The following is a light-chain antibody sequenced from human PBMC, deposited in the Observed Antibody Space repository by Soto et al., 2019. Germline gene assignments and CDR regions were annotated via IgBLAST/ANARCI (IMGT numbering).Light chain of an antibody. CDR3: QQLNSYPWT. J-gene: IGKJ1*01. Sequence: DIPLTQSPSFLSASVGDRVTITCRASQGISSYLAWYQQKPGKAPKLLIYAASTLQSGVPSRFSGGGSGTEFTLTISSLQPEDFATYYCQQLNSYPWTFGQGTKVEIK. CDR2: AAS. CDR1: QGISSY. V-gene: IGKV1-9*01.